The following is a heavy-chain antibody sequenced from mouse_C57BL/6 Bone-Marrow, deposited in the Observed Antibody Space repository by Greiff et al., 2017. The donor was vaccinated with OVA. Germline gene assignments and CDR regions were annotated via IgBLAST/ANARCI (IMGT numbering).Heavy chain of an antibody. CDR1: GYSFTSYY. CDR3: ARTYDWNYAMDY. Sequence: VQLQQSGPELVKPGASVKISCKASGYSFTSYYIHWVKQRPGQGLEWIGWIYPGSGNTKYNEKFKGKATLTADTSSSTAYMQLSSLTSEDSAVYYCARTYDWNYAMDYWGQGTTVTVSS. CDR2: IYPGSGNT. J-gene: IGHJ4*01. D-gene: IGHD2-4*01. V-gene: IGHV1-66*01.